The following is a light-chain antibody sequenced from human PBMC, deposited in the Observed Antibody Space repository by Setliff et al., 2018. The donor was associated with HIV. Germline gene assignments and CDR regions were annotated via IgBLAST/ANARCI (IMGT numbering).Light chain of an antibody. CDR2: EVT. CDR1: SSDVGSYNL. J-gene: IGLJ1*01. V-gene: IGLV2-23*02. CDR3: CSYAGSSPYV. Sequence: QSVLTQPASVSGSPGQSITISCTGSSSDVGSYNLVSWYQQHPGKAPKLMIYEVTERPSGVSNRFSGSKSATTASLTISGLQAEDEADYYCCSYAGSSPYVFGTGTKVTV.